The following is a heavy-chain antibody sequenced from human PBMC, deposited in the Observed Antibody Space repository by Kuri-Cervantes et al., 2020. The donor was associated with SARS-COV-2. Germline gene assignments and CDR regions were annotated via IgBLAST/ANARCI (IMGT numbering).Heavy chain of an antibody. Sequence: ASVKVSCKAPGYTFTSYYMHWVRQAPGQGLEWMGIINPSGGSTSYAQKFQGRVTMTRDTSTSTVYMELSSLRAEDTAVYYCARVTTVTEGYWGQGTLVTVSS. CDR1: GYTFTSYY. CDR2: INPSGGST. J-gene: IGHJ4*02. CDR3: ARVTTVTEGY. V-gene: IGHV1-46*01. D-gene: IGHD4-11*01.